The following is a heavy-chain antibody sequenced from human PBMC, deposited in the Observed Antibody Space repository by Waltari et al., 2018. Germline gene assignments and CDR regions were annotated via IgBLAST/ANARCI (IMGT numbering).Heavy chain of an antibody. CDR3: ARQNIHSYGYGYFDF. J-gene: IGHJ4*02. Sequence: EVQLEQSGAEVKKPGESLKISCNGSGYSFAKYWIGWVRQMPGKGLEWMGVISPGDSTTKYSLSFQGQVPISADTSISTAYLQWSSLKASDTAIYFCARQNIHSYGYGYFDFWGQGTLVTVSS. CDR2: ISPGDSTT. V-gene: IGHV5-51*01. CDR1: GYSFAKYW. D-gene: IGHD5-18*01.